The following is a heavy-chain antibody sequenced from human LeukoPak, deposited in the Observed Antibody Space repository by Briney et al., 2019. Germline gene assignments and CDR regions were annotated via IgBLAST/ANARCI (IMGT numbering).Heavy chain of an antibody. CDR2: INHLRRT. CDR3: ARGSASGIYPIDY. J-gene: IGHJ4*02. V-gene: IGHV4-34*01. D-gene: IGHD6-19*01. Sequence: SETLSLTCAVSGGSFSVYYWSWIRQPPGKGLEWIGEINHLRRTNYNPSLKSRVIISIDTSKKEVSLKMTSVTAAGTAIYYCARGSASGIYPIDYWGQGTLVTVSS. CDR1: GGSFSVYY.